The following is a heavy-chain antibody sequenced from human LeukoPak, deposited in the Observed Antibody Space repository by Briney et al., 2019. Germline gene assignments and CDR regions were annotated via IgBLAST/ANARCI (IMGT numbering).Heavy chain of an antibody. J-gene: IGHJ4*02. Sequence: GGSLRLSCAASGFTFSSYAMSWVRQAPGKGLEWVSAISGSGGSTYYADSVKGRFTISRDNSKNTLYLQMSSLRAEDTAVYYCARGPITTRSHFDYWGQGTLVTVSS. D-gene: IGHD3-22*01. CDR2: ISGSGGST. V-gene: IGHV3-23*01. CDR1: GFTFSSYA. CDR3: ARGPITTRSHFDY.